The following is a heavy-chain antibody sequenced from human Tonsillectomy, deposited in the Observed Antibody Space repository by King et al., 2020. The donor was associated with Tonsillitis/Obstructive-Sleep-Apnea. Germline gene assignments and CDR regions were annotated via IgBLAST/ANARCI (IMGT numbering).Heavy chain of an antibody. CDR3: ARRNGVGDYGLGAQYGMGV. J-gene: IGHJ6*02. CDR1: GGFISSYY. V-gene: IGHV4-59*08. D-gene: IGHD4-17*01. Sequence: QLQESGPGLVKPSETLSLTCTVSGGFISSYYWSWIRQPPGKGLEWIGNIYYSGNTNYNPSLKSRVTISVDTSKNQFSLKLSSVTAADTAVYYCARRNGVGDYGLGAQYGMGVWGQGTTVTVSS. CDR2: IYYSGNT.